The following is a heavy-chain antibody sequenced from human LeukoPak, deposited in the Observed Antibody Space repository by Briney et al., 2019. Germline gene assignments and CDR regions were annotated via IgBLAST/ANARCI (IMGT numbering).Heavy chain of an antibody. CDR1: GVSITSYY. CDR2: IYYTGST. Sequence: SETLSLTCTVSGVSITSYYWSWVRQSPGRGLEWIGYIYYTGSTNYNPSLKSRVTISVDTSKSQFSLKLSSVTAADTAVYYCARPQHDALDIWGQETMVTVSS. V-gene: IGHV4-59*08. J-gene: IGHJ3*02. CDR3: ARPQHDALDI. D-gene: IGHD1-1*01.